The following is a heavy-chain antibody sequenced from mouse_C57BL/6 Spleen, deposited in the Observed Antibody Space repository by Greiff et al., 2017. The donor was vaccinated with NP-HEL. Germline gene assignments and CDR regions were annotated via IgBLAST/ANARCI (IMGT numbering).Heavy chain of an antibody. D-gene: IGHD1-1*01. CDR3: AGGSRYVVFAY. CDR1: GYTFTSYW. Sequence: QVQLQQPGAELVRPGSSVKLSCKASGYTFTSYWMHWVKQRPIQGLEWIGNIDPSDSDTHYNQKFKDKATLTVDKSSSTAYMQLSSLASEDSAVYYCAGGSRYVVFAYWGQGTTVTVSA. J-gene: IGHJ3*01. V-gene: IGHV1-52*01. CDR2: IDPSDSDT.